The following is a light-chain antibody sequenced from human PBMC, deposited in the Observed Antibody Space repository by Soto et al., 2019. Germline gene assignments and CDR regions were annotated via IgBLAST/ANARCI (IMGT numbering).Light chain of an antibody. J-gene: IGKJ1*01. CDR1: QSVGRDY. Sequence: EIVLTQSPATLSLSPGERATLSFRASQSVGRDYLAWYQQKPGQAPRVVIYNASNRASGIPDRFSGSGSGTDFTLTISRLEPEDFAVYYCHQYAYAPWTFGQGTKVDIK. V-gene: IGKV3-20*01. CDR2: NAS. CDR3: HQYAYAPWT.